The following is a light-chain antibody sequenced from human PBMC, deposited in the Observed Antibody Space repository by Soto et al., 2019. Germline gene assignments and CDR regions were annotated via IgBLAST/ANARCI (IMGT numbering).Light chain of an antibody. Sequence: EIVLTQSPGTLSLSPGERATLSCRASQSIDNTKIAWYQQKPGQAPRLLLYGASSRATGIPDRFSGSGSGTDFTLTISRLEPEDFAVYSCQQYVTSPYTFGQGTKLEIK. CDR1: QSIDNTK. V-gene: IGKV3-20*01. CDR2: GAS. CDR3: QQYVTSPYT. J-gene: IGKJ2*01.